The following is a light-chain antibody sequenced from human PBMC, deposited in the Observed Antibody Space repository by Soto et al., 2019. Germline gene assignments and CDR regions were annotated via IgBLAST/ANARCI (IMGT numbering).Light chain of an antibody. V-gene: IGLV2-11*01. Sequence: QSVLTQPRSVSGSPGQSVSISCTGTSRDVGGYHFVSWYQHQPGRAPKLIIYHVSERPSGVPDRFFGSKSGDTASLTISGLQAEDEADYYCSSYAGDSIYVLFGGGTKVTVL. CDR3: SSYAGDSIYVL. J-gene: IGLJ3*02. CDR1: SRDVGGYHF. CDR2: HVS.